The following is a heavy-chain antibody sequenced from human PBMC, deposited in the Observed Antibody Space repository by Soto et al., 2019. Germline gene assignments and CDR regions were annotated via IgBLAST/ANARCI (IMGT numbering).Heavy chain of an antibody. D-gene: IGHD2-2*01. CDR3: AKDLPVVPAAFDAFDI. CDR1: GFTFSSYA. J-gene: IGHJ3*02. Sequence: GGSLRLSCAASGFTFSSYAMSWVRQAPGKGLEWVSAISGSGGSTYYADSVKGRFTISRDNSKNTLYLQMNSLRAEDTAVYYCAKDLPVVPAAFDAFDIWGQGTMVTVSS. CDR2: ISGSGGST. V-gene: IGHV3-23*01.